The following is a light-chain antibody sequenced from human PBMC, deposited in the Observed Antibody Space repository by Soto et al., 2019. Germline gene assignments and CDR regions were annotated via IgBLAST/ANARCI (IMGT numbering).Light chain of an antibody. CDR3: QTWGTGIQV. Sequence: QPVLTQSPSASASLGAPVRLTCTLSSGHSSYAIAWHQQQPEKGPRYLMKLNSDGSHNKGDGIPDRFSGSSSGAERYLTISSLQSEDEADYYCQTWGTGIQVFGTGTKVTVL. J-gene: IGLJ1*01. CDR2: LNSDGSH. CDR1: SGHSSYA. V-gene: IGLV4-69*01.